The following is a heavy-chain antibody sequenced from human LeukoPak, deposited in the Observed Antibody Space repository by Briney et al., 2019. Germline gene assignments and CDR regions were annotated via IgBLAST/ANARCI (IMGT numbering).Heavy chain of an antibody. J-gene: IGHJ5*02. CDR1: GFTFNIYS. V-gene: IGHV3-21*04. D-gene: IGHD2-2*02. CDR2: ISSRSYYI. CDR3: ARALRYCSSTSCYTWFDP. Sequence: GGSLRLSCAASGFTFNIYSMNWVRQAPGKGLEWVSSISSRSYYIYYADSVRGRFTISRDNAKTSLYLEMNSLRAEDTAVYYCARALRYCSSTSCYTWFDPWGQGTLVTVSS.